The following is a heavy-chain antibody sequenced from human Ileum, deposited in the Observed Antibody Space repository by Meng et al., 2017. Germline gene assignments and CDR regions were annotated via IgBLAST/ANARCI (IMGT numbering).Heavy chain of an antibody. CDR2: IHHSGST. V-gene: IGHV4-4*02. J-gene: IGHJ4*02. CDR1: GGSISTSDW. Sequence: GRRRESGPGLLKPSGPRSLPSPVPGGSISTSDWWSWVRQPPGKGLEWIGEIHHSGSTNYNPSLKSRVTISVDKSKNQFSLKLNSVTAADTAVYYCAREWSGSYRHFDYWGQGTLVTVSS. CDR3: AREWSGSYRHFDY. D-gene: IGHD1-26*01.